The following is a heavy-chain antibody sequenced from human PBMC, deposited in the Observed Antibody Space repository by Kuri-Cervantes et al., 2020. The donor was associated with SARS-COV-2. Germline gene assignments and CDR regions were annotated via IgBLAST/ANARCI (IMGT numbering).Heavy chain of an antibody. V-gene: IGHV3-20*04. CDR3: ARDAEAAAGSEWFDP. CDR2: INWNGGST. J-gene: IGHJ5*02. CDR1: GFTFDDYG. D-gene: IGHD6-13*01. Sequence: GGSLRLSCAASGFTFDDYGMSWVRQAPGKGLEWVSGINWNGGSTGYADSVKGRFTISRDNAKNSLYLQMNSLRAEDTAVYYCARDAEAAAGSEWFDPWGQGTLVTVSS.